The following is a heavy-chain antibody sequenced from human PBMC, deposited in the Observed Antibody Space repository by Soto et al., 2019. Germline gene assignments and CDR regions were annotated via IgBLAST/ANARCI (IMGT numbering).Heavy chain of an antibody. CDR2: INHSETT. J-gene: IGHJ5*02. CDR1: GGSLSGNY. V-gene: IGHV4-34*02. CDR3: ARGRRHFGAGSLDWFDP. D-gene: IGHD3-10*01. Sequence: QVQLQQWGAGLVKPSETLSLTCTVYGGSLSGNYWSWIRQAPGKGLEWIGEINHSETTNYNPSLKSRVTISVDTSKNQFSLKLNSVTAADTAVYYCARGRRHFGAGSLDWFDPWGQGTLVTVSS.